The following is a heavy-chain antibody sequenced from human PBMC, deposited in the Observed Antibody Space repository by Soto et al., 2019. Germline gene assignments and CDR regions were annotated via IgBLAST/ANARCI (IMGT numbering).Heavy chain of an antibody. Sequence: VQLVEAGGGVVQPGRSLRLSCAASGFTFSDYAMHWVRQALGKGLEWVAVVSHEGRNTHCADSVKGRFTISIDSSKNTVYLEMTSLRAEDTAVYYCAKGGRKWLVTSDFNYWGQGALVTVSS. V-gene: IGHV3-30*18. J-gene: IGHJ4*02. CDR2: VSHEGRNT. CDR3: AKGGRKWLVTSDFNY. CDR1: GFTFSDYA. D-gene: IGHD6-19*01.